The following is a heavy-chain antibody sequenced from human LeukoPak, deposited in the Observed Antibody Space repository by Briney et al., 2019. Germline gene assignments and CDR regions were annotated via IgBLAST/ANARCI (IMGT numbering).Heavy chain of an antibody. J-gene: IGHJ5*02. CDR3: ARDRGSGSNWFDP. CDR2: INPNSGGT. V-gene: IGHV1-2*02. Sequence: ASVKVSCKASGYTFTGYYMLWVRQAPGQGLEWMGWINPNSGGTNYAQKFQGRVTMTRDTSISTAYMELSRLRSDDTAVYYCARDRGSGSNWFDPWGQGTLVTVSS. D-gene: IGHD1-26*01. CDR1: GYTFTGYY.